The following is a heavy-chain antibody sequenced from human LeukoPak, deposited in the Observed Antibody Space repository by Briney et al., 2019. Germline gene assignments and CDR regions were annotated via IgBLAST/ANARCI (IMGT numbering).Heavy chain of an antibody. J-gene: IGHJ6*04. CDR2: IAYDGSIT. Sequence: GGSLRLSCGAYGFTFSSYGMHWVRQAPGKGLEWMAYIAYDGSITHYADSLKGRFTISRDNAKNSLYLQMNSLRAEDTAVYYCAELGITMIGGVWGKGTTVTISS. V-gene: IGHV3-30*18. CDR3: AELGITMIGGV. D-gene: IGHD3-10*02. CDR1: GFTFSSYG.